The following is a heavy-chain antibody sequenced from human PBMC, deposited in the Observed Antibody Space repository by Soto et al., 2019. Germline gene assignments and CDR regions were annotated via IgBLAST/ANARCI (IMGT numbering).Heavy chain of an antibody. J-gene: IGHJ3*02. CDR3: ARDRPTLRQYYDILTGYVDAFDI. D-gene: IGHD3-9*01. CDR2: ISSSSSTI. V-gene: IGHV3-48*04. CDR1: GFTFSSYS. Sequence: GGSLRLSCAASGFTFSSYSMNWVRQAPGKGLEWVSYISSSSSTIYYADSVKGRFTISRDNAKNSLYLQMNSLRAEDTAVYYCARDRPTLRQYYDILTGYVDAFDIWGQGTMVTVSS.